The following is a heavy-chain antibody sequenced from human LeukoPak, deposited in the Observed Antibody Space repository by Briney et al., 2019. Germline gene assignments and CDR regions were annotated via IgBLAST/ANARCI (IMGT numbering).Heavy chain of an antibody. CDR1: GGSISSYY. V-gene: IGHV4-4*07. CDR2: LNTGGST. D-gene: IGHD3-16*01. Sequence: SETLSLTCTVSGGSISSYYWSWIRQPPGKGLEYIGRLNTGGSTNYNPPLKGRVTMSLDTSKNEFSLKMNSVTAADTAVYYCARDLGFGVVDLGYWGQGILVTVSS. J-gene: IGHJ4*02. CDR3: ARDLGFGVVDLGY.